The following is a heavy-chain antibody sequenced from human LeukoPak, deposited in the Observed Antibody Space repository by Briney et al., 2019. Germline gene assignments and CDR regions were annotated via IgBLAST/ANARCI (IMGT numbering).Heavy chain of an antibody. CDR2: ISGSSTDL. CDR3: ARSTAVPHFQD. J-gene: IGHJ1*01. V-gene: IGHV3-21*01. Sequence: GGSLRLSCAASGFTFSNYAMNWVRQAPGKGLEWVSSISGSSTDLYYADSVKGRFTISRDNAKNSLYLQMNSLRAEDTAVYYCARSTAVPHFQDWGQGTLVTVSS. CDR1: GFTFSNYA. D-gene: IGHD2-2*02.